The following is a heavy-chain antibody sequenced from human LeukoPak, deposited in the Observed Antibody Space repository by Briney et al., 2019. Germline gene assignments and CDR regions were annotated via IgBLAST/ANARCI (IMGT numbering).Heavy chain of an antibody. CDR1: GGTFSSYA. CDR2: IIPIFGTA. CDR3: ASQSEGAVAGYYFDY. D-gene: IGHD6-19*01. Sequence: SVKVSCKASGGTFSSYAISWVRQAPGQGLEWMGRIIPIFGTANYAQKFQGRVTITTDEATSTAYMELSSLRSEDTAVYYCASQSEGAVAGYYFDYWGQGTLVTVSS. J-gene: IGHJ4*02. V-gene: IGHV1-69*05.